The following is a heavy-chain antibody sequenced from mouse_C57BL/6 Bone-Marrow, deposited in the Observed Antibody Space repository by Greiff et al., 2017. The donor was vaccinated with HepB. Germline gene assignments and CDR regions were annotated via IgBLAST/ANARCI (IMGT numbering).Heavy chain of an antibody. CDR1: GYSITSGYY. CDR2: ISYDGSN. D-gene: IGHD2-5*01. Sequence: ESGPGLVKPSQSLSLTCSVTGYSITSGYYWNWIRQFPGNKLEWMGYISYDGSNNYNPSLKNRISITRDTSKNQFFLKLNSVTTEDTATYYCAREYYYSNYNWYFDVWGTGTTVTVSS. J-gene: IGHJ1*03. V-gene: IGHV3-6*01. CDR3: AREYYYSNYNWYFDV.